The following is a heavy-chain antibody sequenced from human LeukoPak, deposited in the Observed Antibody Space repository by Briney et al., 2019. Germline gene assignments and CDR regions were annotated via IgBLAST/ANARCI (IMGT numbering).Heavy chain of an antibody. CDR2: IGIDSGNT. Sequence: GGSLRLSCAASGFTFSDYSMNWVRQAPGKGLEWISYIGIDSGNTNYADSVKGRFTISGDKAKNSLYLQMNSLRAEDTAVYYCARQGQQYYGSGSYYYYFDYWGQGTLVTVSS. J-gene: IGHJ4*02. V-gene: IGHV3-48*01. D-gene: IGHD3-10*01. CDR1: GFTFSDYS. CDR3: ARQGQQYYGSGSYYYYFDY.